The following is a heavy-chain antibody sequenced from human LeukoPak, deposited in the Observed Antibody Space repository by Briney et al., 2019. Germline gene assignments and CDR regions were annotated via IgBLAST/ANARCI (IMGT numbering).Heavy chain of an antibody. V-gene: IGHV3-30*02. J-gene: IGHJ6*03. D-gene: IGHD4-11*01. CDR3: AKSGAVTTSYYYYYMDV. CDR1: GFPFSSYG. CDR2: IHYDGTNK. Sequence: GGSLRLSCAASGFPFSSYGMHWVRQAPGKGLEYVAFIHYDGTNKYFADSVKGRFTISRDNSKNTLYLQMNSLRGEDTAVYYCAKSGAVTTSYYYYYMDVWGKGTTVTVSS.